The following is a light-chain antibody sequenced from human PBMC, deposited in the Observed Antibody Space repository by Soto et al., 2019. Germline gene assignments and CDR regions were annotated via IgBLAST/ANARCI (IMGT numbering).Light chain of an antibody. Sequence: DIQMTQAPCSVSASVGDRVTITCRASQGISSWLAWYQQKPGKAPKLLIYAASILQSGVPSRISGSGSGTDCSLNINNLQSQDFGSYYSHQANSIRRTFGPGTKVDIK. V-gene: IGKV1-12*01. CDR1: QGISSW. CDR2: AAS. CDR3: HQANSIRRT. J-gene: IGKJ3*01.